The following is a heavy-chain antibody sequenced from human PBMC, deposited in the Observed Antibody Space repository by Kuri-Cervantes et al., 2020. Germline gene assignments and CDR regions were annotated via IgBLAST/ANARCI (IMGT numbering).Heavy chain of an antibody. D-gene: IGHD3-22*01. CDR2: IYSSVST. J-gene: IGHJ4*02. V-gene: IGHV4-59*13. Sequence: SETLSLTCKVSGGSMNTYYWTWIRQPPGKGLEWIGYIYSSVSTNYNPSLRSRVTMSIDTSKNQFSLKLTSVTAADAAVYYCVRQRSYYESNGLQNYYFDYWGQGTLVTVSS. CDR1: GGSMNTYY. CDR3: VRQRSYYESNGLQNYYFDY.